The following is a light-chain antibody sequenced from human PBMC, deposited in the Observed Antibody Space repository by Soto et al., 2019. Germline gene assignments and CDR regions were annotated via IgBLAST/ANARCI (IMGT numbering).Light chain of an antibody. CDR3: GTWDTSLSAYV. J-gene: IGLJ1*01. CDR2: DND. V-gene: IGLV1-51*01. Sequence: QAVVTQPPSVSGAPGQRVTISCTGSSSNIGAVYDVSWYQHLPGTAPKLLSYDNDKRPPGISDRFSGSKSGTSATLDIAGLQTGDEADYYCGTWDTSLSAYVFGPGTKLTVL. CDR1: SSNIGAVYD.